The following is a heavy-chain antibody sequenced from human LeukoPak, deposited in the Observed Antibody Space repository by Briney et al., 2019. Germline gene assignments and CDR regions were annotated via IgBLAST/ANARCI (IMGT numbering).Heavy chain of an antibody. V-gene: IGHV3-30-3*01. D-gene: IGHD6-19*01. CDR1: GFTFRTYA. CDR3: ARDRDTFIAVAGTLDY. CDR2: ISYYGSNK. Sequence: GGSLTLSCAASGFTFRTYAMHWVRQAPGKGLEGVGVISYYGSNKYYADSVKGRFTISRDNYKNTLDLQMNSMRAEDTAVYYCARDRDTFIAVAGTLDYWGQGTLVSVSS. J-gene: IGHJ4*02.